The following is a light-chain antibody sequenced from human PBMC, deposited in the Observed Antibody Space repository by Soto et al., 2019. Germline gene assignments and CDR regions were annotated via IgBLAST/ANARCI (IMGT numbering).Light chain of an antibody. CDR3: SAYTVSRTYV. V-gene: IGLV2-14*03. Sequence: LTHPASFPGSPGQSITISCTGTSSDVGAYNFVSWHQQHPGKAPKLMIYNVYDRPSGISYRFSGSKSGNTASLTISGLQGEDEADYYCSAYTVSRTYVFGTGTKVTVL. CDR2: NVY. CDR1: SSDVGAYNF. J-gene: IGLJ1*01.